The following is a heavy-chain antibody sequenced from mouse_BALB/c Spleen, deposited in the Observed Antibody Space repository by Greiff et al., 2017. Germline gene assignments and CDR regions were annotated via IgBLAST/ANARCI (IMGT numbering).Heavy chain of an antibody. J-gene: IGHJ3*01. CDR2: ISSGGGST. V-gene: IGHV5-12-1*01. CDR1: GFAFSSYD. D-gene: IGHD4-1*01. CDR3: ARHSAGKGAWFAY. Sequence: DVKLVESGGGLVKPGGSLKLSCAASGFAFSSYDMSWVRQTPEKRLEWVAYISSGGGSTYYPDTVKGRFTISRDNAKNTLYLQMSSLKSEDTAMYYCARHSAGKGAWFAYWGQGTLVTVSA.